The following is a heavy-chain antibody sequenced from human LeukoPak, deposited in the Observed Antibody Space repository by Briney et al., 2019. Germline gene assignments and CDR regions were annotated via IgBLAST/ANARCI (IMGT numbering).Heavy chain of an antibody. CDR1: GFTFSSYA. D-gene: IGHD3-16*02. Sequence: PGGSLRLPCAASGFTFSSYAMSWVRQAPGKGLEWVSAISGSGGSTYYADSVKGRFTISRDNSKNTLYLQMNSLRAEDTAVYYCAKANDYVWGSYGSNAFDIWGQGTMVTVSS. V-gene: IGHV3-23*01. J-gene: IGHJ3*02. CDR3: AKANDYVWGSYGSNAFDI. CDR2: ISGSGGST.